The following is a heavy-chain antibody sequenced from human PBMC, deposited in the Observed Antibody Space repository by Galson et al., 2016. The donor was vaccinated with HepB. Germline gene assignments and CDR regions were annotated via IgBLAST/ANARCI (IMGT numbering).Heavy chain of an antibody. J-gene: IGHJ6*02. D-gene: IGHD5-18*01. CDR3: ARSYTYGPFYGLDV. CDR1: GYTFKNYA. CDR2: INAGNGNT. Sequence: SVKVSCKASGYTFKNYAVHWVRQAPGQGLEWMGWINAGNGNTKYSQKFQGTVAFTRDASASTAYMELSSLRSQDTAEYYCARSYTYGPFYGLDVWGQGTTVTVSS. V-gene: IGHV1-3*01.